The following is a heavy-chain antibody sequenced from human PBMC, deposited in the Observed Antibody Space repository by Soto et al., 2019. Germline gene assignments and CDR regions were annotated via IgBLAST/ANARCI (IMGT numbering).Heavy chain of an antibody. Sequence: QVHLVQSGAEVKKPGASVKVSCKGSGYTFTSYGITWVRQAPGQGLEWMGWLSASNGNTDYAQKLQGRVTVTRDTSTSTAYMDLRSLISDDTAVYSCARGRYGDYWGQGALVTVSS. CDR2: LSASNGNT. CDR3: ARGRYGDY. CDR1: GYTFTSYG. V-gene: IGHV1-18*01. J-gene: IGHJ4*02. D-gene: IGHD1-1*01.